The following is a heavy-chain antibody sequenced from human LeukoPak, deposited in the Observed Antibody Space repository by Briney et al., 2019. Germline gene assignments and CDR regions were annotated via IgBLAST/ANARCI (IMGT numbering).Heavy chain of an antibody. CDR3: AKDRLYYYDSSGHGMDV. D-gene: IGHD3-22*01. V-gene: IGHV3-9*01. J-gene: IGHJ6*02. Sequence: PGGSLRLSCAASGFTFDDYAMHWVRQAPGKGLEWVSGISWNSGSIGYADSVKGRFTISRDNAKNSLHLQMNSLRADDTALYYCAKDRLYYYDSSGHGMDVWGQGTTVTVSS. CDR2: ISWNSGSI. CDR1: GFTFDDYA.